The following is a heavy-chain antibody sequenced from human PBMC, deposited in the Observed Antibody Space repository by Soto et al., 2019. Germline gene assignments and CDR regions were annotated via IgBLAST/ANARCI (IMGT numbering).Heavy chain of an antibody. CDR3: ARDGQYGDYGYYFDL. CDR1: GYTFTAYY. D-gene: IGHD4-17*01. Sequence: GASVKVSCETSGYTFTAYYFHWVRQAPGQGLKWMGWINPKSGDTEYAQTFQGRVTMTRDTSINTVYMQLSGLRSDDTALYYCARDGQYGDYGYYFDLWGQGAMVTV. J-gene: IGHJ4*02. CDR2: INPKSGDT. V-gene: IGHV1-2*02.